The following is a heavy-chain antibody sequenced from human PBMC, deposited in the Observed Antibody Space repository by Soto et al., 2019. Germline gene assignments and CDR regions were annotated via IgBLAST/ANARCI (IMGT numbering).Heavy chain of an antibody. CDR3: ARGAATGDLLDP. Sequence: QVQLVQSGAEVKKPGSSVKVSCKASGCTFSSYTISWVRQAPGQGLEWMGRIIPLLGIANYAQKFQGRVTITADKSTSTASMELSSLRSEDTAVYYCARGAATGDLLDPWGQGTLVTVSS. D-gene: IGHD2-15*01. V-gene: IGHV1-69*02. CDR1: GCTFSSYT. CDR2: IIPLLGIA. J-gene: IGHJ5*02.